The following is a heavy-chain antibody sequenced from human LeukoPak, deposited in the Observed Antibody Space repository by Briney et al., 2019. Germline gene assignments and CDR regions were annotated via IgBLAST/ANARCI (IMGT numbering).Heavy chain of an antibody. Sequence: ASVKVSCKASGYTFTSYGISWVRQAPGQGLEWMGWINPNSGGTNYAQKFQGWVTMTRDTSISTAYMELSRLRSDDTAVYYCARRGSWVPFDYWGQGILVAVSS. D-gene: IGHD1-26*01. V-gene: IGHV1-2*04. CDR2: INPNSGGT. CDR1: GYTFTSYG. J-gene: IGHJ4*02. CDR3: ARRGSWVPFDY.